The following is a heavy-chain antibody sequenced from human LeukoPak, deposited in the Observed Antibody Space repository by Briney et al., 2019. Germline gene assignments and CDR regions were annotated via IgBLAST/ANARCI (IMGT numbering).Heavy chain of an antibody. CDR3: ARDKVGYTYGYVRAHYGMDV. Sequence: PGRSLRLSCVASGFNVSNNYMSWVRQAPGKGLEWVSVIYSGGSTNYADSVKGRFIISRDNSKSTLFLQVNSLRAEDTAVYYCARDKVGYTYGYVRAHYGMDVWGQGTTVIVSS. CDR2: IYSGGST. J-gene: IGHJ6*02. D-gene: IGHD5-18*01. CDR1: GFNVSNNY. V-gene: IGHV3-66*01.